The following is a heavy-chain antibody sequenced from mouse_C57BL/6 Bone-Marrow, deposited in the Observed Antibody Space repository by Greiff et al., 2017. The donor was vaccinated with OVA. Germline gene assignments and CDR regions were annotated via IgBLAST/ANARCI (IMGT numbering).Heavy chain of an antibody. CDR3: AMYDGSSYRYWYFDV. D-gene: IGHD1-1*01. CDR1: GYTFTSYW. Sequence: QVQLQQPGAELVKPGASVKLSCKASGYTFTSYWMHWVKQRPGQGLAWIGMIHPNSGSTNYNEKFKSKATLTVDKSASTAYRQLSSLTSEDSAVYYCAMYDGSSYRYWYFDVWGTGTTVTVSS. V-gene: IGHV1-64*01. CDR2: IHPNSGST. J-gene: IGHJ1*03.